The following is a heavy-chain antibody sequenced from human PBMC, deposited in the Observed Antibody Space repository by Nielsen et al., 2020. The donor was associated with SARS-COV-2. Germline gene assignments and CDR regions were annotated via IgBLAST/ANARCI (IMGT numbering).Heavy chain of an antibody. CDR1: GFTFSSYA. Sequence: GESLKISCAASGFTFSSYAMSWVRQAPGKGLEWVSAISGSGGSTYYADSVKGRFTISRDNSKNTLYLQMNSLRAEDTAVYYCAKDKRDIAVAENFDYWGQGTLVTVSS. J-gene: IGHJ4*02. V-gene: IGHV3-23*01. CDR3: AKDKRDIAVAENFDY. D-gene: IGHD6-19*01. CDR2: ISGSGGST.